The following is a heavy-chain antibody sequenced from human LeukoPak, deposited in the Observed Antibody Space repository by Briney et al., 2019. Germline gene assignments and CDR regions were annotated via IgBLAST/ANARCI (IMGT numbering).Heavy chain of an antibody. CDR1: GFTFSSYS. CDR2: ISSSSSYI. Sequence: NPGGSLRLSCAASGFTFSSYSMNWVRQAPGKGLEWVSSISSSSSYIYYADSVKGRFTISRDNAKNSLYLQMNSLRAEDTAVYYCARGWRDYCSSTSCYRDYWGQGTLVTVSS. V-gene: IGHV3-21*01. D-gene: IGHD2-2*01. J-gene: IGHJ4*02. CDR3: ARGWRDYCSSTSCYRDY.